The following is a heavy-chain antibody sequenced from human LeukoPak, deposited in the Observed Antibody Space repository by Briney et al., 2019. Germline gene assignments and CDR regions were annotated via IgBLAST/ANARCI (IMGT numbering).Heavy chain of an antibody. Sequence: PSETLSLTCAVSGGSISSGGYSWSWIRQPPGKGLEWIGYIYHSGSTYYSPSLKSRVTISVDRSKNQFSLKLSSVTAADTAVYYCASSHDYGDPNWFDPWGQGTLVTVSS. CDR3: ASSHDYGDPNWFDP. CDR2: IYHSGST. CDR1: GGSISSGGYS. D-gene: IGHD4-17*01. J-gene: IGHJ5*02. V-gene: IGHV4-30-2*01.